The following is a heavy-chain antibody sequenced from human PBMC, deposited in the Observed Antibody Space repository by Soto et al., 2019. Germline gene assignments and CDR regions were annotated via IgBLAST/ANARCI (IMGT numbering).Heavy chain of an antibody. CDR1: GFTFSSYS. D-gene: IGHD6-19*01. Sequence: GGSLRLSCAASGFTFSSYSMNWVRQAPGKGLEWVSSISSSSSYIYYADSVKGRFTISRDNAKNSLYLQMNSLRAEDTAVYYCAREKQWLNPHNAFDIWGQGTMVTVSS. CDR3: AREKQWLNPHNAFDI. V-gene: IGHV3-21*01. J-gene: IGHJ3*02. CDR2: ISSSSSYI.